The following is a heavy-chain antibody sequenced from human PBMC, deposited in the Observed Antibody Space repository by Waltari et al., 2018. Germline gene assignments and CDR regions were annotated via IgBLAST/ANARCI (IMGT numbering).Heavy chain of an antibody. V-gene: IGHV4-31*03. Sequence: QVQLQESGPGLVKPSQTLSLTCTVSGGSISSGCYYWSWIRQHPGKGLEWIGYIYYSGSTYYNPSLKSRVTISVDTSKNQFSLKLSSVTAADTAVYYCARAGGGYRLVPFYWGQGTLVTVSS. CDR1: GGSISSGCYY. J-gene: IGHJ4*02. CDR2: IYYSGST. D-gene: IGHD6-19*01. CDR3: ARAGGGYRLVPFY.